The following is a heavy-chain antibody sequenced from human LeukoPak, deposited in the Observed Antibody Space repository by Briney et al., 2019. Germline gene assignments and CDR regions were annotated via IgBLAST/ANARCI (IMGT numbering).Heavy chain of an antibody. D-gene: IGHD2-15*01. CDR2: INAGNGNT. CDR1: GYTFTDYA. V-gene: IGHV1-3*01. Sequence: GASVKVSCKASGYTFTDYALHWVRQVPGQRLEWMGWINAGNGNTKYSQKFQGRVTITRDTSASTAYMELSSPRSEDTAVYYCARRLGYCSGGRCGTGGWFDPWGQGTLVTVSS. CDR3: ARRLGYCSGGRCGTGGWFDP. J-gene: IGHJ5*02.